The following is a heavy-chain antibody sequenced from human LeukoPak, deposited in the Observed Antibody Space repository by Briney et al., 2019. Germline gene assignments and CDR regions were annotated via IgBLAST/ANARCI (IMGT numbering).Heavy chain of an antibody. CDR3: AKDYPDLTPATTTSGPFFDA. Sequence: PGGSLRLSCAASGFTFSTYAMTWVRQAPGKGLEWVSTITSGLTTYYADSVRGRFTISRDNSKNTVYLQMYSLRAEDTALYYCAKDYPDLTPATTTSGPFFDAWGPGTLVTVSS. CDR2: ITSGLTT. J-gene: IGHJ4*02. CDR1: GFTFSTYA. V-gene: IGHV3-23*01. D-gene: IGHD4-11*01.